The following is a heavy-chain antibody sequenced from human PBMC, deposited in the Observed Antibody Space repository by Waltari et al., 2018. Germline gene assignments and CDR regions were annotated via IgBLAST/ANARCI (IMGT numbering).Heavy chain of an antibody. J-gene: IGHJ4*02. Sequence: EVQLLESGGGLVQPGGSLRLSCAASGFTFSSYAMSWVRQAPGKGLEWVSAISGSGGSTYYADSVKGRFTISRDNSKNTLYLQMNSLRAEDTAVYYCAKGSYCSGGSCYERGFDYWGQGTLVTVSS. V-gene: IGHV3-23*01. CDR1: GFTFSSYA. D-gene: IGHD2-15*01. CDR3: AKGSYCSGGSCYERGFDY. CDR2: ISGSGGST.